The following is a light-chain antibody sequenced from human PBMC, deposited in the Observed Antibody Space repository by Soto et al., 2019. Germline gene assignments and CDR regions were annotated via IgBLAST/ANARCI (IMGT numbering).Light chain of an antibody. CDR2: LNSDGSH. J-gene: IGLJ2*01. CDR3: QTCDTAIHV. CDR1: SGHSSYA. Sequence: QSVLTQSPSASASLGASVKLTCTLSSGHSSYAIAWHQQQPEKGPRYLMKLNSDGSHSKGDGIPDRFSGSSSGAERYLTISSLQSEDEADYYCQTCDTAIHVFGGGTKLTVL. V-gene: IGLV4-69*01.